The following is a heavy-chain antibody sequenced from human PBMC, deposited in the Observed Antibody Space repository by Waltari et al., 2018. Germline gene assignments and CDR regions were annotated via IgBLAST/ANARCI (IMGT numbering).Heavy chain of an antibody. D-gene: IGHD3-3*01. V-gene: IGHV1-8*01. CDR3: ARGRLLSDWVFGVPMGY. Sequence: QVQLVQSGAEVKKPGASVRDSCKASGYTFPRYDINCMRQATGQWLEWMGRMTTKCGNTVYAHNFQGRVTMTRNISIRTAYMELSSLRSEDTAVYYCARGRLLSDWVFGVPMGYWGHGTLVTVSS. CDR1: GYTFPRYD. CDR2: MTTKCGNT. J-gene: IGHJ4*01.